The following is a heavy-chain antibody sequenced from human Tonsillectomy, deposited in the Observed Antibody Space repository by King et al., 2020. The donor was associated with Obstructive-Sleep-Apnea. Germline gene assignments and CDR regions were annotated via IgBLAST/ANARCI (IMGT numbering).Heavy chain of an antibody. Sequence: VQLQESGPGLVKPSETLSLTCTVSGGSISSYYWSWIRQPPGKGLEWIGYIHDSGSTNYNPSLKSRITISVETSKNQFSLKLSSVTAADTAVYYCARHRWGSRTKCYCCDPGGQGTLVTVSS. CDR2: IHDSGST. J-gene: IGHJ5*02. V-gene: IGHV4-59*08. CDR1: GGSISSYY. CDR3: ARHRWGSRTKCYCCDP. D-gene: IGHD3-16*01.